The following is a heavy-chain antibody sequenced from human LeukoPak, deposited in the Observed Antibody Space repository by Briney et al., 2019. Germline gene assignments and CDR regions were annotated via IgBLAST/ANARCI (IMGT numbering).Heavy chain of an antibody. CDR2: INHSGST. CDR1: GGSFSGYY. CDR3: ARGVLVGYYFDY. Sequence: SETLSLTCAVYGGSFSGYYWSWIRQPPGKGLEWIGEINHSGSTNYNPSLKSRVTISVDTSKNRFSLKLSSVTAADTAVYYCARGVLVGYYFDYWGQGTLVTVSS. V-gene: IGHV4-34*01. D-gene: IGHD2-15*01. J-gene: IGHJ4*02.